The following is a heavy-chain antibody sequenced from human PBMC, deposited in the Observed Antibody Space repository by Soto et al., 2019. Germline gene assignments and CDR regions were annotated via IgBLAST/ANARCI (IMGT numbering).Heavy chain of an antibody. CDR2: ISSGSMTI. V-gene: IGHV3-48*01. J-gene: IGHJ3*02. Sequence: PGGSLRLSCAASGFSFNSYSMNWVRQAPGKGLEWVSYISSGSMTIYYADSVKGRFTISRDNSKNTLYLQMNSLRAEDTAVYYCARELDGGVPAAFDAFDIWGQGTMVTVSS. CDR1: GFSFNSYS. D-gene: IGHD2-2*01. CDR3: ARELDGGVPAAFDAFDI.